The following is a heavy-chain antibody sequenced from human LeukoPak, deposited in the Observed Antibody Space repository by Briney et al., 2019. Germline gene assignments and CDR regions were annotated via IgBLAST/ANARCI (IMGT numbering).Heavy chain of an antibody. CDR3: ARVSRYDSWGNDAFDI. Sequence: SETLSLTCAVYGGSFSGYYWSWIRQPPGKGLEWIGYIYYSGSTNYNPSLKSRVTISVDTSENRFSLKLSSVTAADTAVYYCARVSRYDSWGNDAFDIWGQGTMVTVSS. CDR1: GGSFSGYY. D-gene: IGHD3-22*01. V-gene: IGHV4-59*01. CDR2: IYYSGST. J-gene: IGHJ3*02.